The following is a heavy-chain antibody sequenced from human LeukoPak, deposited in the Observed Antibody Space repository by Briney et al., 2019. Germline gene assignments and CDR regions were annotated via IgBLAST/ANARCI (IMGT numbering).Heavy chain of an antibody. Sequence: PGGSLRLSCSASGVTFSSYAMHWVRQAPGKGLESVSGISGNGVSTYHADSVKGRFTISGDNSKSTLYLQMSSLRAEDTAVYYCVKGFEGYYDSRSDYWGQGTLVTVSS. CDR3: VKGFEGYYDSRSDY. D-gene: IGHD3-22*01. CDR2: ISGNGVST. V-gene: IGHV3-64D*09. J-gene: IGHJ4*02. CDR1: GVTFSSYA.